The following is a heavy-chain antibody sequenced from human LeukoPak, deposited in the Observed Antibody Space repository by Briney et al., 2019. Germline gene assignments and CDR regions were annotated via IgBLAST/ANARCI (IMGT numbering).Heavy chain of an antibody. D-gene: IGHD1-1*01. J-gene: IGHJ5*02. CDR3: ARDSYNWNWFDP. CDR1: GGTFSSYA. CDR2: IIPIFGTA. V-gene: IGHV1-69*05. Sequence: RASVKVSCKASGGTFSSYAISWVRQAPGQGLEWMGRIIPIFGTANYAQKFQGRVTITTDESTSTAYMELSSLRSEDTAVYYRARDSYNWNWFDPWGQGTLVTVSS.